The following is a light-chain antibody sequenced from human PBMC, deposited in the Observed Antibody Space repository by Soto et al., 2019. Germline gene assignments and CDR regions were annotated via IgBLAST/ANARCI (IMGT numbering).Light chain of an antibody. J-gene: IGKJ3*01. CDR2: DAS. CDR3: QQRSNWPLT. V-gene: IGKV3-11*01. Sequence: EILLTQSAATLSLSPGERATLSCRASQSVSSYLAWYQQKPGQAPRLLIYDASNRATGIPARFSGSGSGTDFTLTISSLEPEDFAVYYCQQRSNWPLTFGPGTKVDIK. CDR1: QSVSSY.